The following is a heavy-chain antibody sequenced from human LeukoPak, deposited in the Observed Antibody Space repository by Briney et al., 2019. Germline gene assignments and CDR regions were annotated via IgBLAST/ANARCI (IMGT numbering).Heavy chain of an antibody. CDR3: ARYSKGVMP. CDR1: GVTVSSNY. V-gene: IGHV3-66*02. Sequence: PGGSLRLSCAASGVTVSSNYMSRVRQAPGKGLEWVSVIYSGGSTYYVDSVKGRFTISRDNSRNTLYLQMNGLRVEDTAVYYCARYSKGVMPWGQGTLVTVSS. D-gene: IGHD3-16*01. J-gene: IGHJ4*02. CDR2: IYSGGST.